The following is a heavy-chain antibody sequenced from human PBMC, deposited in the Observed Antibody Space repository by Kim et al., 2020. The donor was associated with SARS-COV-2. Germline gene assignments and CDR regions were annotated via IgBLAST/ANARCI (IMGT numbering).Heavy chain of an antibody. J-gene: IGHJ3*02. CDR3: ANLARRDGYKEENDAFDI. D-gene: IGHD5-12*01. CDR2: ISGSGGST. V-gene: IGHV3-23*01. CDR1: GFTFSSYA. Sequence: GGSLRLSCAASGFTFSSYAMSWVRQAPGKGLEWVSAISGSGGSTYYADSVKGRFTISRDNSKNTLYLQMNSLRAEDTAVYYCANLARRDGYKEENDAFDIWGQGTMVTVSS.